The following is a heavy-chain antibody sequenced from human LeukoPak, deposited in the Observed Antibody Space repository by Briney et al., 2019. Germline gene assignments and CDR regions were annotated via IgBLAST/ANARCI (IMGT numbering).Heavy chain of an antibody. CDR2: IYYSGTT. CDR3: ATTTIRLGY. V-gene: IGHV4-59*12. Sequence: SETLSLTCTVSGGSISSYYWSWIRQPPGKGLEWIGNIYYSGTTYYNPSLPSLKSRVTILIDTSKNQFSLKLSSVTAADTAVYYCATTTIRLGYWGQGTLVTVSS. CDR1: GGSISSYY. D-gene: IGHD1-26*01. J-gene: IGHJ4*02.